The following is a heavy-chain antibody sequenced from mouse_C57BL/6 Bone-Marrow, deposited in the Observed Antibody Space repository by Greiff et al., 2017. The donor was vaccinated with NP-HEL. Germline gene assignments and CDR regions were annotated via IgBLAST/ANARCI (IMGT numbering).Heavy chain of an antibody. CDR3: ARRGVWEPFAY. CDR1: GFTFSSYG. J-gene: IGHJ3*01. D-gene: IGHD2-10*02. Sequence: EVQGVESGGDLVKPGGSLKLSCAASGFTFSSYGMSWVRQPPDKSLEWVAPISSGVSYTYYPDSVKGRFTNSRDNAKNTLYLQMSSLKSEDTAMYYCARRGVWEPFAYWGQGTLVTVSA. CDR2: ISSGVSYT. V-gene: IGHV5-6*01.